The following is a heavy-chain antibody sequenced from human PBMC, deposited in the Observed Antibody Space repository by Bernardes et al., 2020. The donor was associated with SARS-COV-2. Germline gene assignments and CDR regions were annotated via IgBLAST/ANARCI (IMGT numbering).Heavy chain of an antibody. Sequence: ALRLSCAASGFTFDDYGMHWVRQAPGKGLEWVSSINWNNGNVGYADSVKGRFTISRDNAKNSLFLQMNSLRPEDTALYYCAKDSGSGIYYYYGMDVWGQGTTVTVSS. CDR3: AKDSGSGIYYYYGMDV. CDR2: INWNNGNV. CDR1: GFTFDDYG. D-gene: IGHD3-10*01. V-gene: IGHV3-9*01. J-gene: IGHJ6*02.